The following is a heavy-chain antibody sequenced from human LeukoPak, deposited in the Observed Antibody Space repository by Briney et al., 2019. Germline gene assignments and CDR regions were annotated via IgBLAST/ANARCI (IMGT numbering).Heavy chain of an antibody. D-gene: IGHD3-10*01. CDR1: GYSFTACY. CDR3: ARDGEYGTGSYFRGCFDY. Sequence: GASVKVSFKSSGYSFTACYIHWLRQPPGQGVEWMGWIHPRSGDTNYAYKYQGRVTMTRDTSISTAYMDLGSLGSDDTAVYYCARDGEYGTGSYFRGCFDYWGQGILVTVSS. V-gene: IGHV1-2*02. J-gene: IGHJ4*02. CDR2: IHPRSGDT.